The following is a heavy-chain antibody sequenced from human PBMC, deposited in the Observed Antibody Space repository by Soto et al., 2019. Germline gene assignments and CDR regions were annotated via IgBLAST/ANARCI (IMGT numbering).Heavy chain of an antibody. Sequence: EVQLVESGGGLVQPGGSLKLSCAASGFTFSGSAMHWVRQASGKGLEWVGRIRSKANSYATAYAASVKGRFTISRDDSKNTAYLQMNSLKTEDTAVYYCTRPPPIRYCSGGSCYSDDYWGQGTLVTVSS. CDR2: IRSKANSYAT. CDR3: TRPPPIRYCSGGSCYSDDY. D-gene: IGHD2-15*01. CDR1: GFTFSGSA. V-gene: IGHV3-73*01. J-gene: IGHJ4*02.